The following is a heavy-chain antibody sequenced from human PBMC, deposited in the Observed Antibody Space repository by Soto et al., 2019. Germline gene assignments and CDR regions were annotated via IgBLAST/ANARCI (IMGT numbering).Heavy chain of an antibody. D-gene: IGHD3-9*01. V-gene: IGHV1-18*01. CDR3: ARGLRYFDWLLPKAPFDAFDI. CDR1: GYTFTSYG. J-gene: IGHJ3*02. CDR2: ISAYNGNT. Sequence: GASVKVSCKASGYTFTSYGISWVRQAPGQGLEWMGWISAYNGNTNYAQKLQGRVTMTTDTSTSTAYMELRSLRSDDTAVYYCARGLRYFDWLLPKAPFDAFDIWGQWTMVTVSS.